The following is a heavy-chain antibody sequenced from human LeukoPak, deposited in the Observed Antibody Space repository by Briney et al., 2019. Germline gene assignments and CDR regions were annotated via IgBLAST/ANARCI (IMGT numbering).Heavy chain of an antibody. CDR2: IYSGGST. V-gene: IGHV3-66*04. CDR1: GFTVSSNY. CDR3: AIRGTKPF. J-gene: IGHJ4*02. D-gene: IGHD2-2*01. Sequence: PGGSLRPSCAASGFTVSSNYMSWVRQAPGKGLEWVSVIYSGGSTYYADSVKGRFTISRDNSKNTLYLQMNSLRAEDTAVYYCAIRGTKPFWGQGTLVTVSS.